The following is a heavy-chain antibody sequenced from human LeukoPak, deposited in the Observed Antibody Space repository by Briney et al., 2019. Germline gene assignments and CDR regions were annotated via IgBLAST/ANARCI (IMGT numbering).Heavy chain of an antibody. Sequence: SETLSLTCTVSGGSTSSGGYYWSWIRQHPGKGLEWIGYIYYSGSTYYNPSLKSRVTISVDTSKNQFSLKLSSVTAADTAVYYCARGYWSSTSCYTENWFDPWGQGTLVTVSS. V-gene: IGHV4-31*03. CDR2: IYYSGST. J-gene: IGHJ5*02. CDR3: ARGYWSSTSCYTENWFDP. D-gene: IGHD2-2*02. CDR1: GGSTSSGGYY.